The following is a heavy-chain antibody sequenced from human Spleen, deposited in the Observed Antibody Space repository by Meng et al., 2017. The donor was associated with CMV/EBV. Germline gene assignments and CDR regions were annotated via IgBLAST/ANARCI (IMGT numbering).Heavy chain of an antibody. Sequence: GESLKISCTASGFNLNSYSLNWFRQAPGKGLEWVSSIAASNMETTYADSVKGRFTISRDNARNSLFLQMNSLRPDDTALYYCTNAMGATIADTFHIWGQGTMVTVSS. V-gene: IGHV3-21*04. CDR1: GFNLNSYS. J-gene: IGHJ3*02. D-gene: IGHD1-26*01. CDR3: TNAMGATIADTFHI. CDR2: IAASNMET.